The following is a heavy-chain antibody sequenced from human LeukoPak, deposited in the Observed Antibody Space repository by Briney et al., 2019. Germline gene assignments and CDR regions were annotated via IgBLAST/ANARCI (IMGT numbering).Heavy chain of an antibody. D-gene: IGHD6-19*01. CDR2: IWYDGSNK. CDR1: GFTFSSYG. Sequence: QPGRTLRLSCAASGFTFSSYGMHWVRQAPGKGLEWVAVIWYDGSNKYYADSVKGRFTISRDNSKNTLYLQMNSLRAEDTAVYYCARGIAVAGKRYYYFDYWGQGTLVTVSS. J-gene: IGHJ4*02. CDR3: ARGIAVAGKRYYYFDY. V-gene: IGHV3-33*01.